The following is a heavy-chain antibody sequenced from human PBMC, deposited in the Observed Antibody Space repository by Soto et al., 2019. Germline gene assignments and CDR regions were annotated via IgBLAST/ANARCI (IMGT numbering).Heavy chain of an antibody. J-gene: IGHJ6*02. CDR1: GGSFSGYY. CDR3: ARRGWGSYYYYYYGMDV. Sequence: LSLTCAVYGGSFSGYYWSWIRQPPGKGLEWIGEINHSGSTNYNPSLKSRVTISVDTSKNQFSLKLSSVTAADTAVYYCARRGWGSYYYYYYGMDVWGQGTTVTVSS. CDR2: INHSGST. V-gene: IGHV4-34*01. D-gene: IGHD7-27*01.